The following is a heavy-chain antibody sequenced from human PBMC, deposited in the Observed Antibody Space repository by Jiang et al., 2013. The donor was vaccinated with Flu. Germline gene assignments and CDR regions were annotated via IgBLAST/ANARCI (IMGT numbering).Heavy chain of an antibody. J-gene: IGHJ2*01. CDR2: TYFQSKWYY. Sequence: LGRTYFQSKWYYDYAASVKSRITLSPDTSKNQFSLQLNSVTPEDTALYYCARQVGYWDFDLWGRGTLVTVSS. CDR3: ARQVGYWDFDL. V-gene: IGHV6-1*01.